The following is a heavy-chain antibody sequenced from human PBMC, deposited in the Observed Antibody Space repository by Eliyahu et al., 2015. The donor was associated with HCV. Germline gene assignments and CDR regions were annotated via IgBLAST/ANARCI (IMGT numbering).Heavy chain of an antibody. CDR3: VRDPFGSGYDY. D-gene: IGHD3-10*01. J-gene: IGHJ4*02. V-gene: IGHV3-64*07. Sequence: EVHLVESGGDLVQPGGSLXLSCAASGFAFXSYAMHWVRQGPGRGLEYVSVITANGNTYYADSVRGRFTISRDNSQNTLYLQMGSLRTEDMAVYYCVRDPFGSGYDYWGQGTLVTVSS. CDR2: ITANGNT. CDR1: GFAFXSYA.